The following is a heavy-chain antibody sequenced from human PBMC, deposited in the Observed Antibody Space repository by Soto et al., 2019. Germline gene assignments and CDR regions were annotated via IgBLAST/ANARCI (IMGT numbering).Heavy chain of an antibody. V-gene: IGHV1-69*04. CDR1: GGTFSSYT. D-gene: IGHD4-4*01. Sequence: GASVKVSCKASGGTFSSYTISWVRQAPVQGLEWMGRIIPILGIANYAQKFQGRVTITADKSTSTTYMELSSLRSEDTAVYYCARDTVTNGYYYYYMDVWGKGTTVTVSS. CDR3: ARDTVTNGYYYYYMDV. J-gene: IGHJ6*03. CDR2: IIPILGIA.